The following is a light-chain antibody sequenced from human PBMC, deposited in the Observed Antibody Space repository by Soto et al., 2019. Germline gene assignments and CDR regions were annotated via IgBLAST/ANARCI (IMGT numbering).Light chain of an antibody. CDR2: DAS. CDR3: QQYNSYSPWT. V-gene: IGKV1-5*01. CDR1: QSISSW. J-gene: IGKJ1*01. Sequence: DIQMTQSPSTLFASVGDRVTITCRASQSISSWLAWYQQKPGKAPKLLIYDASSLESGVPSRFSGSGSGTEFTLTISSLQPDDFATYYCQQYNSYSPWTFGQGTKVEIK.